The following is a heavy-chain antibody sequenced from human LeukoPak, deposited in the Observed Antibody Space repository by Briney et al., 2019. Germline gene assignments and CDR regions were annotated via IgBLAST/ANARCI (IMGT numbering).Heavy chain of an antibody. V-gene: IGHV4-34*01. CDR3: ARKVRYLDV. CDR1: GGSFSGYY. J-gene: IGHJ6*02. Sequence: SETLSLTCAVYGGSFSGYYWSWIRQPPGKGLEWIGEINHSGSTNYNQSLKSRVTISVDTSKNQFSLKLSSVTAADTAVYYCARKVRYLDVWGQGTTVTVSS. D-gene: IGHD1-14*01. CDR2: INHSGST.